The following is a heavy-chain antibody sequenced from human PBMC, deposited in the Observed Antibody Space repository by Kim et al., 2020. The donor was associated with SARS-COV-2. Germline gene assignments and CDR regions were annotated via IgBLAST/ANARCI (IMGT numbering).Heavy chain of an antibody. J-gene: IGHJ4*02. CDR3: ARGTLGYGRTPPQFDY. Sequence: SVKGRFTISRENAKESLYLQMNSLRAGDTAVYYCARGTLGYGRTPPQFDYWGQGTLVTVSS. V-gene: IGHV3-13*01. D-gene: IGHD5-12*01.